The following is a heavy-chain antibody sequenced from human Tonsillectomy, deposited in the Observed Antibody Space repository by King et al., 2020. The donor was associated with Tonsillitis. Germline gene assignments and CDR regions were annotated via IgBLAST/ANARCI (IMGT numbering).Heavy chain of an antibody. J-gene: IGHJ5*02. CDR1: GGSFSGYY. Sequence: VQLQQWGAGLLKPPETLSLTCAVYGGSFSGYYWSWIRQPPGKGLEWIGEINHSGSTNYNPSLKSRVTISVDTSKNQFSLKLSSVTAADTAVFYCASLAYPTAVAAHTWGQGTLVTVSS. CDR3: ASLAYPTAVAAHT. V-gene: IGHV4-34*01. D-gene: IGHD6-19*01. CDR2: INHSGST.